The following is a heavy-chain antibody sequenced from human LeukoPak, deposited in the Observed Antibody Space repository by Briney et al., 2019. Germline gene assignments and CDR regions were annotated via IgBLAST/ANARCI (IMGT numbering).Heavy chain of an antibody. J-gene: IGHJ4*02. Sequence: SETLSLTCTVSGGSIGGDYWTWIRQPPGKGLQYIGYIYHTGATNYKPSLKSRVTMSVDTSKNQFSLKLNSVAAADKAVYFCAXYGKSGWSIDNWGQGTLVTVSS. CDR3: AXYGKSGWSIDN. V-gene: IGHV4-59*08. CDR2: IYHTGAT. CDR1: GGSIGGDY. D-gene: IGHD6-19*01.